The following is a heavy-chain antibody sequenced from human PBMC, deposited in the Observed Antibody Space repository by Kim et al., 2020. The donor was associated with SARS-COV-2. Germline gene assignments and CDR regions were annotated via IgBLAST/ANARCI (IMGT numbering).Heavy chain of an antibody. Sequence: ASVKVSCKASGYIFTNYDINWVRQAPGQGLEWMGWMNPNSGNTGYAQKFQGRVTMTRDVSVRTAYMEVSSLRSEDTAFYYCARALAAGGANWFDPWGQGTLVTVSS. CDR1: GYIFTNYD. J-gene: IGHJ5*02. CDR3: ARALAAGGANWFDP. V-gene: IGHV1-8*01. CDR2: MNPNSGNT. D-gene: IGHD6-13*01.